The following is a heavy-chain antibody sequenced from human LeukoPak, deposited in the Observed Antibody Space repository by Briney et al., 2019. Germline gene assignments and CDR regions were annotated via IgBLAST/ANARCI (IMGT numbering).Heavy chain of an antibody. CDR1: GGSISSGSYY. CDR2: IYTSGST. D-gene: IGHD3-16*02. V-gene: IGHV4-61*02. CDR3: ARGGLVLSPKGYFDC. J-gene: IGHJ4*02. Sequence: PSETLSLTCTVSGGSISSGSYYWSWIRQPAGKGLEWIGRIYTSGSTNYNPPLKSRVTISVDTSKNQFSLQLNSVTPEDTAVYYCARGGLVLSPKGYFDCWGQGTLVTVSS.